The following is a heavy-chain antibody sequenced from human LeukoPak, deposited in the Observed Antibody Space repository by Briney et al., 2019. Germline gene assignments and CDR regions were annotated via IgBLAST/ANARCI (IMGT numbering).Heavy chain of an antibody. CDR3: AKGYSYLDY. V-gene: IGHV3-30*18. CDR2: ISYDGSDK. CDR1: GFTFSSYV. Sequence: PGRSLRLSCAASGFTFSSYVMHWVRQAPGKGLEWVAVISYDGSDKYYADSVKGRFTISRDNSQNTLHLQMNSLRAEDTAVYYCAKGYSYLDYWGQGTLVTVSS. D-gene: IGHD5-18*01. J-gene: IGHJ4*02.